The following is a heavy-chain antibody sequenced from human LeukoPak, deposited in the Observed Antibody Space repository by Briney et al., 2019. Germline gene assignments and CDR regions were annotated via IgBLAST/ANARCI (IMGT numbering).Heavy chain of an antibody. Sequence: GGSLRLSCAASGCTFDDYAMHWVRHAPGKGLEWVSGISWNSGSIGYADSVKGRFTISRDNAKNSLYLQMNSLRAEDTAVYYCARAEVVEGQMAFDYWGQGTLVTVSS. CDR1: GCTFDDYA. J-gene: IGHJ4*02. V-gene: IGHV3-9*01. CDR3: ARAEVVEGQMAFDY. CDR2: ISWNSGSI. D-gene: IGHD3-22*01.